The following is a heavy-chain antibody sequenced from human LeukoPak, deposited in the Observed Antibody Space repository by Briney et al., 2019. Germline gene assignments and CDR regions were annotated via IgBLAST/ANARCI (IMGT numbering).Heavy chain of an antibody. D-gene: IGHD3-10*01. J-gene: IGHJ5*02. CDR3: ARGGSGSYVVDP. CDR1: GGSISSTNW. Sequence: SETLSLTCAVSGGSISSTNWRSWVRQPPGKGLEWIGEIYHSGSTNYNPSLKSRVTISVDKSKNEFFLKLTSVTAADTAVYFCARGGSGSYVVDPWGQGTLVIVSS. V-gene: IGHV4-4*02. CDR2: IYHSGST.